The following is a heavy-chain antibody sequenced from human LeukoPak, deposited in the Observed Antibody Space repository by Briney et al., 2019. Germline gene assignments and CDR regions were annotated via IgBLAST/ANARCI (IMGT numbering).Heavy chain of an antibody. CDR3: ARAYSSGWTPANYYYYYGMDV. CDR2: IIPIFGIA. CDR1: GGTFSSYA. D-gene: IGHD6-19*01. Sequence: GSSVQVSCKASGGTFSSYAISWVRQAPGQGLEWMGRIIPIFGIANYAQKFQGRVTITADKSTSTAYMELSSLRSEDTAVYYCARAYSSGWTPANYYYYYGMDVWGQGTTVTVSS. J-gene: IGHJ6*02. V-gene: IGHV1-69*04.